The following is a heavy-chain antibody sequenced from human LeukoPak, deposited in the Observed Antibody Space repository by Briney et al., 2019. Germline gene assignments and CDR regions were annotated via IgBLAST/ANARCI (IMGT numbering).Heavy chain of an antibody. V-gene: IGHV5-51*01. CDR3: ARLRSLYYYDSSGSRINWFDP. D-gene: IGHD3-22*01. J-gene: IGHJ5*02. CDR2: IYSGDSDT. CDR1: GYSFTNYW. Sequence: GESLKISCKGSGYSFTNYWIAWVRQMPGKGLEWMGIIYSGDSDTRYSPSFQGQVTISADKSISTAYLQWSSLKASDTAMYYCARLRSLYYYDSSGSRINWFDPWGQGTLVTVSS.